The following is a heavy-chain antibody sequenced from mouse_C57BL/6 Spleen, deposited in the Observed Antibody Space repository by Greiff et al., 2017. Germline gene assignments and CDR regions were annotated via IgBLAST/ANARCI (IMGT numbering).Heavy chain of an antibody. D-gene: IGHD1-1*01. Sequence: VQLQQSGAELVRPGTSVKMSCKASGYTFTNYWIGWAKQRPGHGLEWIGDIYPGGGYTNYNEKFKGKATLTADKYSSTAYMQFSSLTSEDSAIYYCARSGYYGSSPFDYWGQGTTLTVSS. J-gene: IGHJ2*01. CDR2: IYPGGGYT. CDR1: GYTFTNYW. V-gene: IGHV1-63*01. CDR3: ARSGYYGSSPFDY.